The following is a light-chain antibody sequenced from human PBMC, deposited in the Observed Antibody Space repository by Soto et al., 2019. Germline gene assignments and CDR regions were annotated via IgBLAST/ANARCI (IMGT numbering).Light chain of an antibody. J-gene: IGKJ4*01. CDR1: QSVSSGY. V-gene: IGKV3-20*01. CDR2: HAD. CDR3: QQYGTSPPHT. Sequence: IVLTQSPCTLSLSPGERSTLSCRAGQSVSSGYLAWYQQKPGQAPRLXIYHADKRATGVPARFSGSGSGTDFTLTISRLEPEDFAVYYCQQYGTSPPHTFGGGTKVDIK.